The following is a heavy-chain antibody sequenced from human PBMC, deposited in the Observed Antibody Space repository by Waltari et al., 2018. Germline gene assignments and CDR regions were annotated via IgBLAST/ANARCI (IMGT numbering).Heavy chain of an antibody. CDR1: GLTFSESW. CDR3: VRDLRWAFDI. J-gene: IGHJ3*02. CDR2: INPDGSAK. V-gene: IGHV3-7*01. D-gene: IGHD2-15*01. Sequence: EVQVVESGGGLVQPGGSLRLSCEASGLTFSESWMIWVRQAPGKGLEWVAKINPDGSAKTYVDSVKGRFTISRDNAKNSLYLPMNSLRAEDTAVYYCVRDLRWAFDIWGQGTMVTVSA.